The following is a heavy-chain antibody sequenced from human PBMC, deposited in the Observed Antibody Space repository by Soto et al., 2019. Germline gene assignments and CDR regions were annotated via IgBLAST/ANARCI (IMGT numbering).Heavy chain of an antibody. CDR2: IGGSDGRT. CDR3: ARRGSDYSYFDY. V-gene: IGHV3-23*01. J-gene: IGHJ4*02. Sequence: EVQLLESGGGLVQPGGSLRLSCAASGFTFTNYAMRWVRQAPGKGLEWISTIGGSDGRTYYADSVKGRFTISKDNSKNTLYLQMHNLKAEDTAIYYCARRGSDYSYFDYWGQGTLVTVSS. CDR1: GFTFTNYA. D-gene: IGHD3-16*01.